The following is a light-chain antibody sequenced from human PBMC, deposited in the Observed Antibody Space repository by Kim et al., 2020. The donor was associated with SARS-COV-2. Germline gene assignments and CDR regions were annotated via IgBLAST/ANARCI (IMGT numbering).Light chain of an antibody. J-gene: IGKJ2*01. CDR2: ETS. CDR3: QQYNTWYT. Sequence: LSTSVGDRVTITCRASQSVSHWLAWYQQKPGKAPKVLSYETSKLKSGVPSRFSGSGFGTEFTLTISSLQPDDFATYYCQQYNTWYTFGQGTKLEI. V-gene: IGKV1-5*03. CDR1: QSVSHW.